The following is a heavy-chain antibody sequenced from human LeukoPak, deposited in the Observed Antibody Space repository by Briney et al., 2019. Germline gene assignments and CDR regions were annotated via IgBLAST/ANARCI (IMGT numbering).Heavy chain of an antibody. J-gene: IGHJ4*02. CDR2: ITSNGTII. D-gene: IGHD3-3*01. CDR1: GFTVSSNF. CDR3: ARDPTNYYDFWSGPYYFDY. Sequence: PGGSLRLSCAASGFTVSSNFMSWIRQAPGKGLEWVSYITSNGTIIYYADSVKGRFTISRDNAKNSLYLQMNSLRAEDTAVYYCARDPTNYYDFWSGPYYFDYWGQGALVTVSS. V-gene: IGHV3-11*04.